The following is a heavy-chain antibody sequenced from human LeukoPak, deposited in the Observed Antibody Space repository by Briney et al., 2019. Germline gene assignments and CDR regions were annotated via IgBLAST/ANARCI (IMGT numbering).Heavy chain of an antibody. CDR2: ISGSGGST. CDR1: GFTFSSYA. Sequence: GGSLRLSCAASGFTFSSYAMSWVRQAPGKGLEWVSAISGSGGSTYYAGSVKGRFTISRDNSKNTLYLQMNSLRAEDTAVYYCAKDSHYGSSWYYFDYWGQGTLVTVSS. D-gene: IGHD6-13*01. CDR3: AKDSHYGSSWYYFDY. V-gene: IGHV3-23*01. J-gene: IGHJ4*02.